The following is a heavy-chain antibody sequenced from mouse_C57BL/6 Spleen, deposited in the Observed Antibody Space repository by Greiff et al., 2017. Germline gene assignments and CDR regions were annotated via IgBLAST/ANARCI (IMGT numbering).Heavy chain of an antibody. CDR2: IYPGDGDT. CDR1: GYAFSSYW. D-gene: IGHD2-5*01. J-gene: IGHJ1*03. CDR3: ARDDYSNYGYFDV. Sequence: VQLQQSGAELVKPGASVKISCKASGYAFSSYWMNWVKQRPGKGLEWIGQIYPGDGDTNYNGKFKGKATLTADKYSSTAYMQLSSLTSEDSAVYFCARDDYSNYGYFDVWGTGTTVTVSS. V-gene: IGHV1-80*01.